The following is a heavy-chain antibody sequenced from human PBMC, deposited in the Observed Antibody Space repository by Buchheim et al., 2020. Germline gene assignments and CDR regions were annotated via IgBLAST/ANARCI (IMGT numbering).Heavy chain of an antibody. CDR2: IYHSGST. V-gene: IGHV4-4*02. J-gene: IGHJ6*02. D-gene: IGHD2-15*01. CDR1: GGSISSSNW. Sequence: QVQLQESGPGLVKPSGTLSLTCAVSGGSISSSNWWSWVRQPPGKGLEWFGEIYHSGSTNYTPSLKSRVPISVNKSKNQFSLKLSSVTAADTAVYYCARLTDIVVVGAATLDYYYGMDVWGQGTT. CDR3: ARLTDIVVVGAATLDYYYGMDV.